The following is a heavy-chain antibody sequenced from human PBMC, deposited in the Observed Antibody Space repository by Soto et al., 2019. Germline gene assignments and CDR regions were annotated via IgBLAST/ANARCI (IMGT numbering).Heavy chain of an antibody. CDR3: ARDTYYYDSSGYYPGYFDY. Sequence: ASVKVSCKASGYTFTSYGISWVRQAPGQGLEWMGWISAYNGNTNYAQKLQGRVTMTTDTSTSTAYMELRSLRSDDTAVYYCARDTYYYDSSGYYPGYFDYWGQGTLVTVSS. D-gene: IGHD3-22*01. CDR2: ISAYNGNT. V-gene: IGHV1-18*01. CDR1: GYTFTSYG. J-gene: IGHJ4*02.